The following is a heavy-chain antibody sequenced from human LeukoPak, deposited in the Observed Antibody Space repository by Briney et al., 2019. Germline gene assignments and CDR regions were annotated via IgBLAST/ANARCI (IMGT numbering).Heavy chain of an antibody. V-gene: IGHV3-74*01. Sequence: GGSLRLSCAASGFTFTSYWIHRVRQAPGKGLVWVSRIKGDESSTNYADSVKGRFTISRDNAKNTVYLHMNSLRVEDAAVYYCARGIKNYYGVDVWGQGTTVTVSS. J-gene: IGHJ6*02. CDR3: ARGIKNYYGVDV. CDR1: GFTFTSYW. CDR2: IKGDESST. D-gene: IGHD2-15*01.